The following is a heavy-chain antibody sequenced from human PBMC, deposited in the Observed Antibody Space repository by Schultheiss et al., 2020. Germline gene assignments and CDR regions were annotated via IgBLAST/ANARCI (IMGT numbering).Heavy chain of an antibody. Sequence: TLSLTCAVSGGSISSSSYYWSWIRQPPGKGLEWIGYIYYSGSTNYNPSLKSRVTISVDTSKNQFSLKLSSVTAADTAVYYCAKDGYYDSSGYFDYWGQGTLVTVSS. CDR1: GGSISSSSYY. CDR3: AKDGYYDSSGYFDY. V-gene: IGHV4-61*01. D-gene: IGHD3-22*01. CDR2: IYYSGST. J-gene: IGHJ4*02.